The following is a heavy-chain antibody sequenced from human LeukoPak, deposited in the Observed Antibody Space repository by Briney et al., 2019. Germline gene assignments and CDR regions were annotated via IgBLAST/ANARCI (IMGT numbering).Heavy chain of an antibody. CDR2: ISGSGGST. CDR3: ANEGKVGRRYYGSGSYWHAFDI. D-gene: IGHD3-10*01. Sequence: GGSLRLSCAASGFTFSSYWMSWVRQAPGKGLEWVSAISGSGGSTYYADSVKGRFTISRDNSKNTLYLQMNSLRAEDTAVYYCANEGKVGRRYYGSGSYWHAFDIWGQGTMVTVSS. J-gene: IGHJ3*02. V-gene: IGHV3-23*01. CDR1: GFTFSSYW.